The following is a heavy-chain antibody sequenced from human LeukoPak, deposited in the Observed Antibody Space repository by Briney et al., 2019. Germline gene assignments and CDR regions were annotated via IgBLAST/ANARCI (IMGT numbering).Heavy chain of an antibody. CDR2: ISWNSGSI. CDR1: GFTFDDYA. CDR3: ARSGGAKYYFDY. J-gene: IGHJ4*02. V-gene: IGHV3-9*01. D-gene: IGHD1-26*01. Sequence: PGRSLRLSCAASGFTFDDYAMHWVRQAPGKGLEWVSGISWNSGSIGYVDSVKGRFTLSRDNAKNSLCLQMNSLRAEDTAVYYCARSGGAKYYFDYWGQGTLVTVSS.